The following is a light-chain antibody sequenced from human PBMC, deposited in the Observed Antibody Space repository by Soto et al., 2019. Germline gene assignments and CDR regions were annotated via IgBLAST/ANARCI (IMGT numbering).Light chain of an antibody. CDR1: QDISNY. J-gene: IGKJ4*01. Sequence: IQMTQSPSSLSASVGDRVTITCQASQDISNYLNWYQQKPGKAPKLLIYDASNLERGVPSRFSGSGSGTDFTFTISSLQPEDIATYYCQQYDNYPLTFGGGTKVDIK. CDR2: DAS. V-gene: IGKV1-33*01. CDR3: QQYDNYPLT.